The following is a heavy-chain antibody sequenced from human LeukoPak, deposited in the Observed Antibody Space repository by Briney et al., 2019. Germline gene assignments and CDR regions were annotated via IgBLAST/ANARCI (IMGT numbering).Heavy chain of an antibody. J-gene: IGHJ4*02. CDR3: ARGGPSYYGSGSPFDY. Sequence: SETLSLTCTVSGGSISTYYWSWIRQPPGKELEWIGYIYYSGSTNYNPSLKSRLTISVDTSKNQFSLKLNSVTAADPAVYYCARGGPSYYGSGSPFDYWGQGTLVTISS. CDR2: IYYSGST. CDR1: GGSISTYY. V-gene: IGHV4-59*01. D-gene: IGHD3-10*01.